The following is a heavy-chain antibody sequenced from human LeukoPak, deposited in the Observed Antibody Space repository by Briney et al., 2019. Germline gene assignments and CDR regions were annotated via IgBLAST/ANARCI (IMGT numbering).Heavy chain of an antibody. CDR3: ARGVVVVVANIWYFDL. D-gene: IGHD2-15*01. Sequence: GASVKVSCKASGGTFSSYAISWVRQAPGQGLEWMGRIIPILGIANYAQKFQGRVTITADKSTSTAYMELSSLRSEDTAVYYCARGVVVVVANIWYFDLWGRGTLVTVSS. CDR1: GGTFSSYA. CDR2: IIPILGIA. V-gene: IGHV1-69*04. J-gene: IGHJ2*01.